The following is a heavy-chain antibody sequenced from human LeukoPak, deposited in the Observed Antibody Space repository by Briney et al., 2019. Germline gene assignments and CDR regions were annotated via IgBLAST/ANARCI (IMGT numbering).Heavy chain of an antibody. J-gene: IGHJ4*02. Sequence: ASVKVSCKASGYTFTSYGISWVRQAPGQGLEWMGWISAYNGNTNYAQKLQGRVTMTTDTSTSTAYMELRSLRSDDTAVYYCARDVSEWELSRSFDYWGQGTLVTVSS. CDR2: ISAYNGNT. CDR3: ARDVSEWELSRSFDY. V-gene: IGHV1-18*01. D-gene: IGHD1-26*01. CDR1: GYTFTSYG.